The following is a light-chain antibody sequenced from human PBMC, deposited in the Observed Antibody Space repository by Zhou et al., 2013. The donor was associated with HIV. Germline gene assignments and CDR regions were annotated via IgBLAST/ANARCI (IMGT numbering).Light chain of an antibody. CDR1: QGIGSW. CDR3: QQYRSYSWT. J-gene: IGKJ1*01. CDR2: AAS. V-gene: IGKV1-12*01. Sequence: DIQMTQSPSSVSASVGDRVTITCRASQGIGSWLAWFQQKPGKAPKLLIYAASSLQSGVPSRFSGSGSGTEFTLTINSLQPDDFATYYCQQYRSYSWTFGQGTSVELK.